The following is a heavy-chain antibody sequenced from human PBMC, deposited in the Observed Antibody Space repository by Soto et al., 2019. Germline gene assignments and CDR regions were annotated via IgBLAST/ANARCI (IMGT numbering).Heavy chain of an antibody. Sequence: ASVKVSCKASGGTFSSYAISWVRQAPGQGLEWMGGIIPIFGTANYAQKFQGRVTITADESTSTAYMELSSLRSEDTAVYYCASSAGTAPGAFDIWGQGTMVTVSS. CDR2: IIPIFGTA. V-gene: IGHV1-69*13. CDR1: GGTFSSYA. CDR3: ASSAGTAPGAFDI. D-gene: IGHD6-19*01. J-gene: IGHJ3*02.